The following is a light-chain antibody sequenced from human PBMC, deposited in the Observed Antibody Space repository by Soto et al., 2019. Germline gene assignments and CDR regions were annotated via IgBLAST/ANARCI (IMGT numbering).Light chain of an antibody. CDR1: QSVSSY. V-gene: IGKV3-11*01. J-gene: IGKJ1*01. Sequence: IVLTQSPATLSLSPGERATLSCRASQSVSSYLAWYQQKPGQAPRLLIYDASNRATGIPARFSGSGSGTDFTLTISSLEPEDFAVYYCQQYDSSSWTFGQGTKVDIK. CDR3: QQYDSSSWT. CDR2: DAS.